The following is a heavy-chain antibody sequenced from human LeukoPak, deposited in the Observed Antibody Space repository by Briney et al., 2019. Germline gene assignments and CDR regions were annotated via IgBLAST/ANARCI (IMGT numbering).Heavy chain of an antibody. Sequence: ASVKVSCKASGYTFTSCGISWVRQAPGQGLEWMGWISAYNGNTNYAQKLQGRVTMTTDTSTSTAYMELRSLRSDDTAVYYCATGPQYSGYDYPDFDYWGQGTLVTVSS. J-gene: IGHJ4*02. CDR3: ATGPQYSGYDYPDFDY. D-gene: IGHD5-12*01. V-gene: IGHV1-18*01. CDR2: ISAYNGNT. CDR1: GYTFTSCG.